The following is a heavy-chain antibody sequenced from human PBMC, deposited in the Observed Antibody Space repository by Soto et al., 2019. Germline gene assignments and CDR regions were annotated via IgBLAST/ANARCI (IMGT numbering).Heavy chain of an antibody. J-gene: IGHJ5*02. CDR1: GFSISSGYF. CDR3: ARDSSGYYWFDP. Sequence: KTSETLSLTCAVSGFSISSGYFWGWIRQPPGKGPEWLGSIYHSGTTYYNPSVKGRVTISVDTSKNQFSLKMSSVTAADTAVYYCARDSSGYYWFDPWGQGTLVTVYS. CDR2: IYHSGTT. V-gene: IGHV4-38-2*02. D-gene: IGHD3-22*01.